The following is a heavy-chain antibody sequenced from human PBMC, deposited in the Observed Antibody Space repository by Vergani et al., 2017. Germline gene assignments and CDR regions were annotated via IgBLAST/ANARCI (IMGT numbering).Heavy chain of an antibody. CDR3: ESGGGDYVLWFDP. Sequence: QVQLQQWGAGLLKPSETLSLTCAVYGGSFSGYYWSWIRQPPGKGLEWVGEINHSGSTNYNPSLKGRVTISVDTSKNQFSLKLSSVTAADTAVYYCESGGGDYVLWFDPWGQGTLVTVSS. CDR2: INHSGST. V-gene: IGHV4-34*01. J-gene: IGHJ5*02. D-gene: IGHD4-17*01. CDR1: GGSFSGYY.